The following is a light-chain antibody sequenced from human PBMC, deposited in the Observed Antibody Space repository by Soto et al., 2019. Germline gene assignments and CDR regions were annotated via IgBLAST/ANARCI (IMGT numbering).Light chain of an antibody. V-gene: IGKV3-11*01. Sequence: EIVMTQSPATLSVSPGERATLSCRASQSVSSYLSWYQQKPGQAPRPLIYDASNRATGIPARFSGSGSGTDFTLTISSLEPEDFAVYYCQQRSNWPPGFTFGPGTKVDIK. CDR3: QQRSNWPPGFT. J-gene: IGKJ3*01. CDR1: QSVSSY. CDR2: DAS.